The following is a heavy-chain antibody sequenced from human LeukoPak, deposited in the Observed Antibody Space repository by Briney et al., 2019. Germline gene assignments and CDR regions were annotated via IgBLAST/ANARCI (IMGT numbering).Heavy chain of an antibody. V-gene: IGHV3-30*02. D-gene: IGHD3-3*01. Sequence: GGSLRLSCAASGFTFSTYGIHWVRQAPGKGLEWVALIRYDGSNTYYADSVRGRFTVSRDNSKITLYLQMNSLRLEDTAVYYCAKGQPDSVFSSVSSANMDFWGKGTTFT. CDR2: IRYDGSNT. J-gene: IGHJ6*03. CDR3: AKGQPDSVFSSVSSANMDF. CDR1: GFTFSTYG.